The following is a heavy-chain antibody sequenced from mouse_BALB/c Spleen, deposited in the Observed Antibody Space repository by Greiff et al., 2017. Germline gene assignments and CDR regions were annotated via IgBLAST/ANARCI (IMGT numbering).Heavy chain of an antibody. Sequence: VMLVESGAELVRPGTSVKVSCKASGYAFTNYLIEWVKQRPGQGLEWIGVINPGSGGTNYNEKFKGKATLTADKSSSTAYMQLSSLTSDDSAVYFCARSRRGGDFDYWGQGTTLTVSS. J-gene: IGHJ2*01. CDR2: INPGSGGT. CDR3: ARSRRGGDFDY. CDR1: GYAFTNYL. V-gene: IGHV1-54*01.